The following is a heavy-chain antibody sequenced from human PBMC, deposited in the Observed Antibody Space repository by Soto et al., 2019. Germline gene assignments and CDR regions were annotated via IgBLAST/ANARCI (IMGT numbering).Heavy chain of an antibody. CDR2: ISYDGSNK. CDR3: AIGSGWYTYYYGMDV. V-gene: IGHV3-30*03. Sequence: QVQLVESGGGVVQPGRSLRLSCAASGFTFSSYGMHWVRQAPGKGLEWVAVISYDGSNKYYADSVKGRFTISRDNSKNTLYLQMNSLRADDTAVYYCAIGSGWYTYYYGMDVWGQGTTVTVSS. D-gene: IGHD6-19*01. CDR1: GFTFSSYG. J-gene: IGHJ6*02.